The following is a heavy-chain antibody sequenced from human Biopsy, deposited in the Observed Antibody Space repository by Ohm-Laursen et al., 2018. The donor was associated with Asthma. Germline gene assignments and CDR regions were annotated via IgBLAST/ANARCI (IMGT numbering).Heavy chain of an antibody. D-gene: IGHD3-10*01. CDR2: ISVYNGNT. Sequence: PSVTASCKTSGYTFNSAGITWVRQDPGQGLEWLVWISVYNGNTKVAQKLQDRVTMITDTSTSTSYMELRSLRSDDTAVYFCARAVDYSHYYGIDVWGQGTTVTVS. CDR3: ARAVDYSHYYGIDV. J-gene: IGHJ6*02. CDR1: GYTFNSAG. V-gene: IGHV1-18*01.